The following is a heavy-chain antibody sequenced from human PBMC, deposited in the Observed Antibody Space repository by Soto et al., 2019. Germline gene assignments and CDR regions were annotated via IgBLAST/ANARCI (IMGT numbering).Heavy chain of an antibody. V-gene: IGHV4-59*08. CDR1: GGSISIYY. D-gene: IGHD3-10*01. Sequence: SETLSLTCPVSGGSISIYYWTWIRQPPGKGLEWIGHIYYNEKTNYNPSLKNRVTISVDTSKNQFSLKLNSMTAADTAVYYCARHNYGSGSTYFDYWGQGTLVTVSS. CDR2: IYYNEKT. CDR3: ARHNYGSGSTYFDY. J-gene: IGHJ4*02.